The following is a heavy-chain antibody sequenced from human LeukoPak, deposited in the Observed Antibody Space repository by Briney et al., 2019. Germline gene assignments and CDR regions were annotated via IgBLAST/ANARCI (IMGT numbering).Heavy chain of an antibody. V-gene: IGHV4-39*01. CDR1: GGSINNSSYY. D-gene: IGHD2-2*01. CDR2: IYYSGST. CDR3: SASPGVSRRYFDL. Sequence: PSETLSLTCTVCGGSINNSSYYWGWIRQPPGRRIGWIGNIYYSGSTYYNPSLKTRGTIPVDTLKNQLPLTLSSVTAGDRCVYLCSASPGVSRRYFDLWGRGALVTDSS. J-gene: IGHJ2*01.